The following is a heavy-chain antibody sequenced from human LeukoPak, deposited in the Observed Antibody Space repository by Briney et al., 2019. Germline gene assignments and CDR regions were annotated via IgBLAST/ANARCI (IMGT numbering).Heavy chain of an antibody. CDR1: GVSISSGDYY. CDR3: ARSMVRGEDWFDP. Sequence: MPSETLSLTCTVSGVSISSGDYYWSWIRQPPGKGLEWIVYIYYSGSTYYNPSLKSRVTISVDTSKNQFSLKLSSVTAADTAVYYCARSMVRGEDWFDPWGQGTLVTVSS. D-gene: IGHD3-10*01. J-gene: IGHJ5*02. V-gene: IGHV4-30-4*01. CDR2: IYYSGST.